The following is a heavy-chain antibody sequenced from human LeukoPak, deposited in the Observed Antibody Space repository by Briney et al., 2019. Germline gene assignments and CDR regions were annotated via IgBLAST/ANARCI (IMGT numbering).Heavy chain of an antibody. CDR2: IYSGGST. V-gene: IGHV4-4*09. J-gene: IGHJ4*02. Sequence: SETLSLTCNVSGGSLSSHFCSWTRQAPGQGLEWSWFIYSGGSTTYNPSLKSRVSISADTSKNLFSLKMTSLTAADTAVYYCARGRGPLRVEFGDWGQGALVTVSS. CDR3: ARGRGPLRVEFGD. CDR1: GGSLSSHF. D-gene: IGHD3-16*01.